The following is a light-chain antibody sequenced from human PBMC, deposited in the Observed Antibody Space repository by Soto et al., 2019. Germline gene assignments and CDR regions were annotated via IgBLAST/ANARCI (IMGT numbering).Light chain of an antibody. V-gene: IGKV3-11*01. CDR2: DAS. CDR1: QRVSSY. CDR3: QQRSNWPPT. J-gene: IGKJ1*01. Sequence: EIVLTQSPATLSLSPGERATLSCRASQRVSSYLAWYQQKPGQAPRLLIYDASNRATGIPARVSGSGSGTDFTLTISRLEPEDFAVYYCQQRSNWPPTFGQGTKVEIK.